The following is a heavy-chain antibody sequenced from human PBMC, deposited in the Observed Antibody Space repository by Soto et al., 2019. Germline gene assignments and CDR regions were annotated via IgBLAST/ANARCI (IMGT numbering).Heavy chain of an antibody. Sequence: SETLSLTCTVSGGSISSSSYYWGWIRQAPGKGLEWIGSIYYSGSTYYNPSLKSRVTISVDTSKNQFSLKLSSVTAADTAVYYCARAYGYYFDYWGQGPLVTVSS. D-gene: IGHD4-17*01. CDR3: ARAYGYYFDY. CDR1: GGSISSSSYY. CDR2: IYYSGST. V-gene: IGHV4-39*01. J-gene: IGHJ4*02.